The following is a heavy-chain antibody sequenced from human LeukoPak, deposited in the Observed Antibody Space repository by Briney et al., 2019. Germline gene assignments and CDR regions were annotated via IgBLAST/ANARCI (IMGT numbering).Heavy chain of an antibody. CDR1: GFTFSSYW. Sequence: GGSLRLSCAASGFTFSSYWMSWVRQAPGKGLEWVANIKQDGSEKYYVDSVKGRFTISRDNAKNSLYLQMNSLRAEDTAVYYCARGQYYYDSSGYLTAGAFDIWGQGTMVTVSS. J-gene: IGHJ3*02. D-gene: IGHD3-22*01. CDR2: IKQDGSEK. V-gene: IGHV3-7*01. CDR3: ARGQYYYDSSGYLTAGAFDI.